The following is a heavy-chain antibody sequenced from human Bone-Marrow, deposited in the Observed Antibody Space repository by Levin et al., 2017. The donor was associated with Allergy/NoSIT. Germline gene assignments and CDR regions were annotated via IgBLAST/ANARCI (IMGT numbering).Heavy chain of an antibody. Sequence: ASVKVSCKASGYTFTSYHVHWVRQAPGQGLEWLGIIDPSGGVTDSAQRFQGRVTVTRDTSTNTVYMELHSLRSEDTAVYYCARERGGTCYFDYWGQGTLVTVSS. J-gene: IGHJ4*02. CDR1: GYTFTSYH. CDR3: ARERGGTCYFDY. D-gene: IGHD6-25*01. V-gene: IGHV1-46*01. CDR2: IDPSGGVT.